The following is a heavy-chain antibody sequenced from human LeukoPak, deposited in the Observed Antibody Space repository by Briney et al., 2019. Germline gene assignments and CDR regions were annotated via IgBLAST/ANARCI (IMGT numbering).Heavy chain of an antibody. D-gene: IGHD3-22*01. CDR3: ARTYYYDSGGYFGGWFDR. CDR2: IYTSGST. Sequence: PSETLSLTCTVSGGSISSYYWSWIRQPAGKGLEWIGRIYTSGSTSYNPSLKSRVTMSVDTSKNQFSLKLSTVTAADTAVYYCARTYYYDSGGYFGGWFDRWGQGSLVTVSS. V-gene: IGHV4-4*07. CDR1: GGSISSYY. J-gene: IGHJ5*02.